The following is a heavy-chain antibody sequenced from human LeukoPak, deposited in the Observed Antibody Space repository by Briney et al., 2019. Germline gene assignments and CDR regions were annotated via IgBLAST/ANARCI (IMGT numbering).Heavy chain of an antibody. CDR1: GFTFSSYG. CDR3: AKDKGQLRDYYYMDV. V-gene: IGHV3-30*02. CDR2: IRYDGSNK. Sequence: AGGSLRLSCAASGFTFSSYGMHWVRQAPGKGLVWVAFIRYDGSNKYYADSVKGRFTISRDNSKNTLYLQMNSLRAEDTAVYYCAKDKGQLRDYYYMDVWGKGTTVTVSS. D-gene: IGHD1-1*01. J-gene: IGHJ6*03.